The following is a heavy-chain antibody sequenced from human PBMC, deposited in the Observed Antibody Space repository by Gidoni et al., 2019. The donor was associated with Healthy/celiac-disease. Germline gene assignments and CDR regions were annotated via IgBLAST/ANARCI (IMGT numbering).Heavy chain of an antibody. V-gene: IGHV3-64D*06. CDR1: GSTFSSYA. CDR3: VKDRVIGQWLVRGGLSVD. J-gene: IGHJ4*02. Sequence: EVQLVASGGGLDQPGGSLRLSGSAAGSTFSSYACHWVRPAPGKGLEYVSAISSNGGSTYYADSVKGRFTISRDNSKNTLYLQMSSLRAEDTAVYYCVKDRVIGQWLVRGGLSVDWGQGTLVTVSS. D-gene: IGHD6-19*01. CDR2: ISSNGGST.